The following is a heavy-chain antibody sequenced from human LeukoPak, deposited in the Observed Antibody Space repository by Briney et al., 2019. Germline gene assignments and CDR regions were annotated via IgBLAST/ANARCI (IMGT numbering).Heavy chain of an antibody. V-gene: IGHV3-73*01. D-gene: IGHD3-10*01. J-gene: IGHJ4*02. CDR1: GFTFSGSA. CDR2: IRSKANSYAT. Sequence: GESLKISCAASGFTFSGSAIHWVRQASGKGLEWVGRIRSKANSYATAYAASVKGRFTISRDDSKNTAYLQMNSLKTEDTAVYYCTSLITMVRGVIGLLNVNWGQGTLVTVSS. CDR3: TSLITMVRGVIGLLNVN.